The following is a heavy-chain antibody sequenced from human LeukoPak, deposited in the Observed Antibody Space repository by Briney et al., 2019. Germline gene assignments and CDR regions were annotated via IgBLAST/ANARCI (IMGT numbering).Heavy chain of an antibody. J-gene: IGHJ4*02. Sequence: SQTLSLTCALSGDSFSSNSAAWNWSRQSPSRGLEWLERTYYRSNLYNDYAGSVKIRITINPDTSKNQFSLQLNSVTPEDTAVYYCARDYSGIAAAGTFFDYWGQGTLVTVSS. CDR1: GDSFSSNSAA. D-gene: IGHD6-13*01. CDR2: TYYRSNLYN. V-gene: IGHV6-1*01. CDR3: ARDYSGIAAAGTFFDY.